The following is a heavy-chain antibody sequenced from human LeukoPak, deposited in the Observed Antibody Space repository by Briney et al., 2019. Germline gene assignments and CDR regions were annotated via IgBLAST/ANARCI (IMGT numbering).Heavy chain of an antibody. J-gene: IGHJ4*02. Sequence: PSETLSLTCAVSGGSISSSYWWSWVRQPPGKGLEWIGEVYHSGSTNYNPSLKSRVTISVDTSKNQFSLKLSSVTAADTAVYYCAKDGINYYDISGYDIWGQGTLVTVSS. CDR1: GGSISSSYW. CDR2: VYHSGST. D-gene: IGHD3-22*01. V-gene: IGHV4-4*02. CDR3: AKDGINYYDISGYDI.